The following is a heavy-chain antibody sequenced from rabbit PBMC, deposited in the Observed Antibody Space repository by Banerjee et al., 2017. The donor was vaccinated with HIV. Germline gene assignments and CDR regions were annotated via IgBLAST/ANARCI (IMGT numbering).Heavy chain of an antibody. CDR1: GFSFSAY. D-gene: IGHD4-1*01. J-gene: IGHJ4*01. Sequence: QQQLEESGGGLVKPEGSLTLSCKASGFSFSAYDIIWVRRAPGKGLEWIAFFYHIYGATHYASWPKGRLTIPKPSPTTVTLPMTSLTAADTATYFFARDGGYSSCWVDFNLGGTGTLVTVS. CDR3: ARDGGYSSCWVDFNL. V-gene: IGHV1S45*01. CDR2: FYHIYGAT.